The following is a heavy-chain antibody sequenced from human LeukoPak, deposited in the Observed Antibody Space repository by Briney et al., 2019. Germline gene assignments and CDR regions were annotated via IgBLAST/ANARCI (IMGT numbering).Heavy chain of an antibody. D-gene: IGHD6-19*01. CDR3: ASDKGASGWGLGY. Sequence: PSGTLSLTCAVSGGSISSGHYYLNWIRQPAGKGLEWIGRIYSRGSTNYNSSLRSRVTISVDTSKNQFSLKLTSVTAADTAVYYCASDKGASGWGLGYWGQGTLVTVSS. V-gene: IGHV4-61*02. J-gene: IGHJ4*02. CDR2: IYSRGST. CDR1: GGSISSGHYY.